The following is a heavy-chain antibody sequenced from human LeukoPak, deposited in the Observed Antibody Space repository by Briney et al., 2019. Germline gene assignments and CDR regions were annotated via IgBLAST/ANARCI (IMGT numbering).Heavy chain of an antibody. CDR3: ARDGDDTTNW. D-gene: IGHD2-8*01. CDR1: DFTVGSNY. CDR2: IYSGGKT. J-gene: IGHJ4*02. Sequence: GGSLRLSCAASDFTVGSNYMTGVRQAPGKGLEWVSVIYSGGKTFYADSVKGRFTISRDDSKNTLYLQMNSLRAEDTAIYYCARDGDDTTNWWGQGTLVTVSS. V-gene: IGHV3-53*01.